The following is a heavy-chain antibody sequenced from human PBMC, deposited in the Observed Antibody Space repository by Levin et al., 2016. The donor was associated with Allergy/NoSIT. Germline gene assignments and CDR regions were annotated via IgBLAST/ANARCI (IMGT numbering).Heavy chain of an antibody. CDR3: ANFAVVPSGWRNEYSQK. Sequence: GESLKISCAASGFTFSNYAMTWVRQAPGKRLEWVAAITDNGYNTYYADSTDGRFTISRDNSKNTLYLQMTSLGADDTAVYYCANFAVVPSGWRNEYSQKWGQGTLVTVSS. J-gene: IGHJ1*01. V-gene: IGHV3-23*01. D-gene: IGHD3-3*01. CDR1: GFTFSNYA. CDR2: ITDNGYNT.